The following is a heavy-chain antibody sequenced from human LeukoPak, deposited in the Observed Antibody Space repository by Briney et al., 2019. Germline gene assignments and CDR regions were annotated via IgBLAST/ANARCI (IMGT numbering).Heavy chain of an antibody. CDR2: ISAYNGNT. Sequence: ASVKLSCKASGYTFTSYGISWVRQAPGQGLEWMGWISAYNGNTNYAQKLQGRVTMTTDTSTSTAYMDLRSLRSDDSAVYYCARDLAYNYGDPHYFDYWGQGTLVTVSS. CDR3: ARDLAYNYGDPHYFDY. D-gene: IGHD5-24*01. CDR1: GYTFTSYG. J-gene: IGHJ4*02. V-gene: IGHV1-18*01.